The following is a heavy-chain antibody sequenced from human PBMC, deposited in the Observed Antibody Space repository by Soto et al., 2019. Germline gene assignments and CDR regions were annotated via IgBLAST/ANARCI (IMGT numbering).Heavy chain of an antibody. CDR3: ARHVSGAYYDFWSGSLNWFDP. V-gene: IGHV5-51*01. CDR1: GYSFTSYW. Sequence: PGESLKISCKGSGYSFTSYWIGWVRQMPGKGLEWMGIIYPGDSDTRYSPSFQGQVTISADKSISTAYLQWSSLKASDTAMYYCARHVSGAYYDFWSGSLNWFDPWGQGTLVTVSS. D-gene: IGHD3-3*01. CDR2: IYPGDSDT. J-gene: IGHJ5*02.